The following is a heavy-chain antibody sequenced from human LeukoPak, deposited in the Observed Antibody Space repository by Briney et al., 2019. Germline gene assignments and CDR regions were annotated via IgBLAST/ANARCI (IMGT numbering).Heavy chain of an antibody. J-gene: IGHJ4*02. D-gene: IGHD6-19*01. V-gene: IGHV3-66*04. CDR2: IYSGGST. Sequence: GGSLRLSCAASGFTVSSNYMSWVGQAPGKGLEWVSIIYSGGSTYYADSLKGRFTISRDNSKDTLYLQMNSLRVEDTAMYYCARLYSSGWPRFDYWGQGTLVTVSS. CDR3: ARLYSSGWPRFDY. CDR1: GFTVSSNY.